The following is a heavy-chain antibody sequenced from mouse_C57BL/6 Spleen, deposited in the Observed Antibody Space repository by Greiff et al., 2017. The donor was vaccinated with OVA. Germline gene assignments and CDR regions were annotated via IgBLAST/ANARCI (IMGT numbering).Heavy chain of an antibody. J-gene: IGHJ3*01. Sequence: QVQLQQSGAELVKPGASVKISCKASGYAFSSYWMNWVQQRPGKGLEWIGQIYPGDGATNYNGKFKGKATLTADKASSTAYMQLSSLTSEDSAVYFCARGGNYLFAYWGQGTLVTVSA. CDR1: GYAFSSYW. V-gene: IGHV1-80*01. D-gene: IGHD2-1*01. CDR3: ARGGNYLFAY. CDR2: IYPGDGAT.